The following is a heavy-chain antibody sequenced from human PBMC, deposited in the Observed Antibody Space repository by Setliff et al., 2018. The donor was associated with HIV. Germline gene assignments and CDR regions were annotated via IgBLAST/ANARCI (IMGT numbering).Heavy chain of an antibody. CDR1: GFTFSEYW. CDR3: ARDSHVVVGDQDYFDS. V-gene: IGHV3-74*01. J-gene: IGHJ4*02. CDR2: INPDASNI. Sequence: GGSLRLSCAASGFTFSEYWMHWVRQVPGKGLMWVSLINPDASNINYADSVKGRFTISRDNAKNTLFLQMNSLSAEDTAVYYCARDSHVVVGDQDYFDSWGRGTLVTVSS. D-gene: IGHD3-16*01.